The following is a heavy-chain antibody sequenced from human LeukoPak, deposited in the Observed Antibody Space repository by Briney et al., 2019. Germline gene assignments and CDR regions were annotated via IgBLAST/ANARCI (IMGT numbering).Heavy chain of an antibody. Sequence: GGSLRLSCAASGFTFSTYAMHWVRQAPGKGLEYVSAISSNGGSTYYANSVKGRLTISRDNSKNTLYLHMGSLRAEDMAVYYCARRGSYYGDSMDYWGQGTLVTVSS. CDR2: ISSNGGST. CDR3: ARRGSYYGDSMDY. D-gene: IGHD1-26*01. J-gene: IGHJ4*02. V-gene: IGHV3-64*01. CDR1: GFTFSTYA.